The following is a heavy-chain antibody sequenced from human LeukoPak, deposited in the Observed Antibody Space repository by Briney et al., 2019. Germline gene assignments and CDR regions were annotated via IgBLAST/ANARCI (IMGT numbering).Heavy chain of an antibody. Sequence: GRSLRLSCAASGFTSSSYAMHWVRQAPGKGLEWVAAISHDGSNKYYADSVKGRFTVSRDNSKNTLSLQMNSLRAEDTAVYYCARVDSRGIAAAGTSEYFQHWGQGTLVTVSS. D-gene: IGHD6-13*01. V-gene: IGHV3-30-3*01. CDR2: ISHDGSNK. CDR1: GFTSSSYA. CDR3: ARVDSRGIAAAGTSEYFQH. J-gene: IGHJ1*01.